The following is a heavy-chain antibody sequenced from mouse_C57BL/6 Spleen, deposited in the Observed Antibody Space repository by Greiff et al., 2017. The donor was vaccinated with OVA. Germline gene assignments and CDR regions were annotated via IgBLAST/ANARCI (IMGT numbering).Heavy chain of an antibody. CDR2: ISSGGDYI. CDR1: GFTFSSYA. Sequence: EVKLVESGEGLVKPGGSLKLSCAASGFTFSSYAMSWVRQTPEKRLEWVAYISSGGDYIYYADTVKGRFTISRDNARNTLYLQMSSLKSEDTAMYYCTRDYYGSSYVYWYFDVWSTGTTVTVSS. J-gene: IGHJ1*03. CDR3: TRDYYGSSYVYWYFDV. V-gene: IGHV5-9-1*02. D-gene: IGHD1-1*01.